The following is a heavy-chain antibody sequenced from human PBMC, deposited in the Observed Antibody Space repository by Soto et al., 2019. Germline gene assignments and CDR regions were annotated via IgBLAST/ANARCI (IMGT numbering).Heavy chain of an antibody. CDR3: ARGETYYYDSSVRAFDI. Sequence: SETLSLTCTVSGGSIGSGGYYWSWIRQHPGKGLEWIGYIYYSGSTYYNPSLKSRVTISVDTSKNQFSLKLSSVTAADTAVYYCARGETYYYDSSVRAFDIWGQGTMVTVSS. V-gene: IGHV4-31*03. J-gene: IGHJ3*02. CDR1: GGSIGSGGYY. CDR2: IYYSGST. D-gene: IGHD3-22*01.